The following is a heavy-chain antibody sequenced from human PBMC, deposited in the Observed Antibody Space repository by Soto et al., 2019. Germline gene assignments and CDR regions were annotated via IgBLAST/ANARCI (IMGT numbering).Heavy chain of an antibody. V-gene: IGHV3-23*01. Sequence: EVQLLESGGGLVQPGGSLRLSCAASGFSFSWYAMVWVRQAPGKGLEWVAVICAGGGSIYFADSVKGRFTISRDNSKNVLSLEMNTLRAGDTATYVCAKVPFEYSAWVDNWGQGPRVVVSS. CDR1: GFSFSWYA. CDR3: AKVPFEYSAWVDN. J-gene: IGHJ4*02. D-gene: IGHD5-12*01. CDR2: ICAGGGSI.